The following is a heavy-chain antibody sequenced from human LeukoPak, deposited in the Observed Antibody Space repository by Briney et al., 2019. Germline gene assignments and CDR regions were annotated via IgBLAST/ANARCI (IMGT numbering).Heavy chain of an antibody. J-gene: IGHJ6*02. D-gene: IGHD3-16*01. V-gene: IGHV4-59*08. CDR2: LYYTGST. CDR1: GGYISGYY. Sequence: SETLSLTCSVSGGYISGYYWSWIRQPPGRGLEWVGYLYYTGSTNYSASLRSRVTISGDTSKSQFSLNLSSVTAADTAVYYCARHGVENGVDVWGQGTTVTVSS. CDR3: ARHGVENGVDV.